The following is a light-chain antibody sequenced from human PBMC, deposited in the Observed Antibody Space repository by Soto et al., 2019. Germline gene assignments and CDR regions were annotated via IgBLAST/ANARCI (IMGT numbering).Light chain of an antibody. Sequence: EVVLTQSPATLSLSPGERATLSCRASQIVDSYLVWYQQRPGQAPRILIYDLSNRAPGIPARFSGGGSGTDFTLTISSLEPEDFAVYYCQQRRNWPPFTFGQGTKLEIK. V-gene: IGKV3-11*01. CDR2: DLS. CDR3: QQRRNWPPFT. J-gene: IGKJ2*01. CDR1: QIVDSY.